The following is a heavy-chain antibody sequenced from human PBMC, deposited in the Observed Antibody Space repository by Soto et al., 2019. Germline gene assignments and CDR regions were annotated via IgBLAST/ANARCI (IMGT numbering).Heavy chain of an antibody. D-gene: IGHD3-10*01. J-gene: IGHJ6*02. V-gene: IGHV1-58*01. CDR3: AADPMPTSYYNYDMDV. CDR1: GFTFIRSA. CDR2: IVVASGNT. Sequence: GASVKVSCKASGFTFIRSAVQWVRQARGQRLEWVGWIVVASGNTNYAQTFQDRVTITRDMSTSTAYMDLRGLRSEDTAVYYCAADPMPTSYYNYDMDVWGQGTTVTVSS.